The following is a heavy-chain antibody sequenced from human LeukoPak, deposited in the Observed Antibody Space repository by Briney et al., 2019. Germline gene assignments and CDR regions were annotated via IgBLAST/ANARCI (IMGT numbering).Heavy chain of an antibody. J-gene: IGHJ4*02. V-gene: IGHV4-39*01. Sequence: SETLSLTCTVSGGSISSSSYYWGWIRQPPGKGLEWIGSIYYSGSTYYNQSLKSRVTISVDTSKNQFSLKLSSVTAADTAVYYCARHSLAYCSGGSCDGVDYWGQGTLVTVSS. CDR2: IYYSGST. CDR3: ARHSLAYCSGGSCDGVDY. D-gene: IGHD2-15*01. CDR1: GGSISSSSYY.